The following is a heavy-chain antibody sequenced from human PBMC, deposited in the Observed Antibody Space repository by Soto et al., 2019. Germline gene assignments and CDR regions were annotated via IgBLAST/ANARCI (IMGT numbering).Heavy chain of an antibody. Sequence: SETLSLTCTVSGGSISGYYWSWIRQPPGKGLEWIGYIYYSGSTNYNPSLKSRVTISVDTSKNQFSLKLSSVTAADTAVYYCARFGAQYGHSDEITGGYYYGMDVWGQGTTVTVSS. CDR2: IYYSGST. CDR1: GGSISGYY. D-gene: IGHD1-26*01. J-gene: IGHJ6*02. CDR3: ARFGAQYGHSDEITGGYYYGMDV. V-gene: IGHV4-59*01.